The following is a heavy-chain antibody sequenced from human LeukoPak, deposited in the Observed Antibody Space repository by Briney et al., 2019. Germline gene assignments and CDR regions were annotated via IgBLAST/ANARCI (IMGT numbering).Heavy chain of an antibody. CDR3: ATDMGGSMFDY. CDR2: ISGSGDST. CDR1: GFTFSSYA. Sequence: GGSLRLSCAASGFTFSSYAMSWVRQAPGKGLEWVSAISGSGDSTYYADSVKGRFTISRDNSRYTLSLQMNSLRAEDTAVYYCATDMGGSMFDYWGQGTLVTVSS. V-gene: IGHV3-23*01. D-gene: IGHD2-15*01. J-gene: IGHJ4*02.